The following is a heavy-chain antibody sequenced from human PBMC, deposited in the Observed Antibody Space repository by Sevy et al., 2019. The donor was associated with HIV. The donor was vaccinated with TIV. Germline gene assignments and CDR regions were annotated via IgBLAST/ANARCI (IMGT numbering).Heavy chain of an antibody. CDR2: ISSSSYI. CDR3: AREQVVPAAMAYYGMDV. J-gene: IGHJ6*02. Sequence: GGSLRLSCAASGFTFSSYSMNWVRQAPGKGLEWVSSISSSSYIYYADSVKGRFTISRDNAKNSLYLQMNSLRAEDTAVYYCAREQVVPAAMAYYGMDVWGQGTTVTVSS. D-gene: IGHD2-2*01. CDR1: GFTFSSYS. V-gene: IGHV3-21*01.